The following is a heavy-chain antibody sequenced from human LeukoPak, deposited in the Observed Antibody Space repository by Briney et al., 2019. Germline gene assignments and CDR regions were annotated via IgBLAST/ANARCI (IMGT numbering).Heavy chain of an antibody. CDR1: GFTFGSYA. CDR2: ISYDGSNK. V-gene: IGHV3-30-3*01. D-gene: IGHD4-17*01. J-gene: IGHJ4*02. Sequence: GGSLRLSCAASGFTFGSYAMHWVRQAPGKGLEWVAVISYDGSNKYYADSVKGRFTISRDNSKNTLYLQMNSLRAEDTAVYYCARESYGDHYFDYWGQGTLVTVSS. CDR3: ARESYGDHYFDY.